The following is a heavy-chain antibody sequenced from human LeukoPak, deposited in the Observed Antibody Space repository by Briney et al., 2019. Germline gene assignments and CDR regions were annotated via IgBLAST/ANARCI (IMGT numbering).Heavy chain of an antibody. V-gene: IGHV3-7*01. CDR1: GFTFSNYW. CDR3: ARMAAIDY. CDR2: INQDGSEK. D-gene: IGHD1-26*01. Sequence: GGSLRLSYAASGFTFSNYWMSWVRQAPGKGLEWLANINQDGSEKYYVDSVKGRFTISRDNAKNSLFLQMNNLRAEDTAVYYCARMAAIDYWGQGTLVTVSS. J-gene: IGHJ4*02.